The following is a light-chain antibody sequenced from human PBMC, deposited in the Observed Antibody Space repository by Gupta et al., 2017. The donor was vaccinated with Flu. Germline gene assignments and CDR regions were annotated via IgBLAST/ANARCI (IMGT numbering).Light chain of an antibody. CDR3: HLSYSNPLWI. CDR1: QSISSY. J-gene: IGKJ2*04. CDR2: AAS. V-gene: IGKV1-39*01. Sequence: IQMTQSPSSLSASVGDRVTITCRASQSISSYLNWYQQKPGKAPKLLIYAASSLQSGVPSRFSGSGFGKDLTLTISSRQQEDFAAYYFHLSYSNPLWIFGQGTRLEIK.